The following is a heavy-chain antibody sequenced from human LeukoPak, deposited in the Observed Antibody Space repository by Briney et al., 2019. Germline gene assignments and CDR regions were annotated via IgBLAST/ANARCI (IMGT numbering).Heavy chain of an antibody. CDR2: IIPILGIA. CDR1: GGTFSSYA. V-gene: IGHV1-69*04. J-gene: IGHJ4*02. CDR3: ACTPRLAVAGFSGNY. D-gene: IGHD6-19*01. Sequence: SVKVSCKASGGTFSSYAISWVRQAPGQGLEWMGRIIPILGIANYAQKFQGRVTITADKSTSTAYMELNSLRAEDTAVYYCACTPRLAVAGFSGNYWGQGTLVTVSS.